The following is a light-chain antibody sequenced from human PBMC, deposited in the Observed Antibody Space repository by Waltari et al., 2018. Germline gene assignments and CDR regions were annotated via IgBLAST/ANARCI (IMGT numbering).Light chain of an antibody. CDR2: DAS. CDR1: QSVSSN. CDR3: QQRSNWPPLT. J-gene: IGKJ4*01. V-gene: IGKV3-11*01. Sequence: EIVLTQSPATLSLSPGERATLSCRASQSVSSNLAWYQQKPGQAPRLLIYDASNRATGTPARFSGSGSGTDFTLTISSLEPEDFAVYYCQQRSNWPPLTFGGGTKVEIK.